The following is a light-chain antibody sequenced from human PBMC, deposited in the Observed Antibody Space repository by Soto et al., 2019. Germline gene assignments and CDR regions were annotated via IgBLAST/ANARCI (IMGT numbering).Light chain of an antibody. V-gene: IGKV3-15*01. CDR3: QQRSNWPPYT. J-gene: IGKJ2*01. Sequence: EIVMTQSPAILSVSPGERATLSCRASQSVSTNLAWFQQKPGQTPRLLFNGASTGATGIPARFTGSGSGTEFILTISSLQSEDFAVYYCQQRSNWPPYTFGQGTKLEIK. CDR1: QSVSTN. CDR2: GAS.